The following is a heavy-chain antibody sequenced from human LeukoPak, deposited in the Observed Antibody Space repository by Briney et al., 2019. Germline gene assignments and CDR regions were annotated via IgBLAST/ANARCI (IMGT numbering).Heavy chain of an antibody. CDR3: ARDLSGYFDY. CDR2: ISSSSSYI. V-gene: IGHV3-21*01. Sequence: GGSLRLSCAASGFTFSRYSMNWVRQATGKGLEWVSSISSSSSYIYYADSVKGRFTISRDNAKNSLYLQMNSLRAEDTAVYYCARDLSGYFDYWGQGTLVTVSS. J-gene: IGHJ4*02. CDR1: GFTFSRYS. D-gene: IGHD3-22*01.